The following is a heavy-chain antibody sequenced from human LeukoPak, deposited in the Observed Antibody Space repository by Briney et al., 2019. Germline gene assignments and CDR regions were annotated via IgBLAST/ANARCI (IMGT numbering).Heavy chain of an antibody. CDR1: GFTFSSYS. CDR2: ISSSSSTI. Sequence: QTGGSLRLSCAASGFTFSSYSMNWVRQAPGKGLEWVSYISSSSSTIYYADSVKGRFTISRDNAKNSLYLQMNSLRAEDTAVYYCAKMPRGYDILRDFDYWGQGTLVTVSS. V-gene: IGHV3-48*01. CDR3: AKMPRGYDILRDFDY. J-gene: IGHJ4*02. D-gene: IGHD3-9*01.